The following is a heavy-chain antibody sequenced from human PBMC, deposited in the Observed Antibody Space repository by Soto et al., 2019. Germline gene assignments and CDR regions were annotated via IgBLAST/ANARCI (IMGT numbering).Heavy chain of an antibody. J-gene: IGHJ6*03. V-gene: IGHV3-30*18. D-gene: IGHD1-1*01. CDR1: GFTFSSYG. CDR2: ISYDGSNK. CDR3: AKKALLDYYYYYYMDV. Sequence: QVQLVESGGGVVQPGRSLGLSCAASGFTFSSYGMHWVRQAPGKGLEWVAVISYDGSNKYYADSVKGRFTISRDNSKNTLYLQMNSLRAEDTAVYYCAKKALLDYYYYYYMDVWGKGTTVTVSS.